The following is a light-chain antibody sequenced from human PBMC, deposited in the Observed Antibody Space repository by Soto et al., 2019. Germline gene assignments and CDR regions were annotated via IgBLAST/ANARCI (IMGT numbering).Light chain of an antibody. CDR2: AAS. V-gene: IGKV3-20*01. Sequence: EIVLTQSPGTLSLAPGERATLSCRASQSVSSSYLAWYQQTPGQAPRLLIYAASSRATGIPDTFSGSGSGTDFTLTISRLEPEDFAVYYCQQYHDSATFGQGTRLEIK. J-gene: IGKJ5*01. CDR3: QQYHDSAT. CDR1: QSVSSSY.